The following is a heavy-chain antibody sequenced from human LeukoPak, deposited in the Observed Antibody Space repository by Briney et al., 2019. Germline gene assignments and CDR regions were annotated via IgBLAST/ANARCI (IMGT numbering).Heavy chain of an antibody. CDR3: ASDHGWSGFNWFDP. CDR2: IYVSGNT. V-gene: IGHV4-59*07. D-gene: IGHD3-3*01. J-gene: IGHJ5*02. CDR1: GDSISEYY. Sequence: SDTLSPTCRVSGDSISEYYWSWIRKPPRKGLECIGYIYVSGNTNYKPSLKSRVTLSVDASKNQFSLKMTSVTAADTAIYYCASDHGWSGFNWFDPWGQGTLVTVYS.